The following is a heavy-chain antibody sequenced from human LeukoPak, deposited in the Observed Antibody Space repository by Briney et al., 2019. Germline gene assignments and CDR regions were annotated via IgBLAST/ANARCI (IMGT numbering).Heavy chain of an antibody. Sequence: SETLSLTCTVSGGSISSGDYYWSWIRQPPGKDLEWIGYIYYSGSTYYNPSLKSRVTISVDTSKNQFSLKLSSVTAADTAVYYCAVTPSYSSSWYVGYWGQGTLVTVSS. D-gene: IGHD6-13*01. CDR2: IYYSGST. V-gene: IGHV4-30-4*01. J-gene: IGHJ4*02. CDR3: AVTPSYSSSWYVGY. CDR1: GGSISSGDYY.